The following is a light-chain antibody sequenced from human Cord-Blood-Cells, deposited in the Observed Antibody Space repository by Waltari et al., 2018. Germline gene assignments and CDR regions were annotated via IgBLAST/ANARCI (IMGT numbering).Light chain of an antibody. V-gene: IGKV1-39*01. CDR2: AAS. CDR3: QQSYSTPLT. J-gene: IGKJ4*01. Sequence: DIQMTQSPSSLSASVGDRVTITCRASQSISSYLNWYQQKPGKAPKPLIYAASSLQSGVPSRFSGSGSGTDFTLTISSPQPEDFATYYCQQSYSTPLTFGGGTKVEIK. CDR1: QSISSY.